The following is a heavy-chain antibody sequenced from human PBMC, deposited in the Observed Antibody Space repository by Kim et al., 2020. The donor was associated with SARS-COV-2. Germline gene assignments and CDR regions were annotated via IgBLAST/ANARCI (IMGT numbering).Heavy chain of an antibody. CDR3: ASNGIPPMYYDFWSGPIVMDV. V-gene: IGHV3-7*01. CDR2: IKQDGSEK. Sequence: GGSLRLSCAASGFTFSSYWMSWVRQAPGKGLEWVANIKQDGSEKYYVDSVKGRFTISRDNAKNSLYLQMNSLRAEDTAVYYCASNGIPPMYYDFWSGPIVMDVWGKGTTVTVSS. CDR1: GFTFSSYW. J-gene: IGHJ6*03. D-gene: IGHD3-3*01.